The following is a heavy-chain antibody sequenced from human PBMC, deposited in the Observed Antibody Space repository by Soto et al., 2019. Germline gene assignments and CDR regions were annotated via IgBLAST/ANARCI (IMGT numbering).Heavy chain of an antibody. CDR1: GFTFSSYS. D-gene: IGHD6-13*01. CDR3: ASYIAAAGASDY. CDR2: ISSSSSYI. Sequence: GGSLRLSCAASGFTFSSYSMNWVRQAPGKGLEWVSSISSSSSYIYYADSVKGRFTISRDNAKNSLYLQMNSLRAEDTAVYYCASYIAAAGASDYWGQGTLVTVSS. J-gene: IGHJ4*02. V-gene: IGHV3-21*01.